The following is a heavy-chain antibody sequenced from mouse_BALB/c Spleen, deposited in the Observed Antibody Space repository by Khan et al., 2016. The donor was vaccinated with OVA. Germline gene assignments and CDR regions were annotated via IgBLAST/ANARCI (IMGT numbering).Heavy chain of an antibody. Sequence: EVELVESGGGLVQPGGSRKLSCAASGFTFIDYGMAWVRQTPGKGPEWIAFISSVAYSIYYADTVTGRFTISRENSTNPLYLEMSSLRSDDTAMYYCVRGGFAYWGQGTLVTVSA. V-gene: IGHV5-15*02. CDR1: GFTFIDYG. CDR2: ISSVAYSI. CDR3: VRGGFAY. J-gene: IGHJ3*01.